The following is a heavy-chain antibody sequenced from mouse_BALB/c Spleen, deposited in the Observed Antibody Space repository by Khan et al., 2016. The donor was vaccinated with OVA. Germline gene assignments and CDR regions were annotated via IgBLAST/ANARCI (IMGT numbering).Heavy chain of an antibody. CDR2: IWGGGST. Sequence: VQLQESGPGLVAPSQSLSITCTVSGFSLTDYGVGWIRQPPGKGLEWLGVIWGGGSTYYNSALKSRLSISKDNSKSQVFLKMSSLQTDDTAMYYCAKGVWSYYYALDYWGQGTSVTVSS. J-gene: IGHJ4*01. CDR1: GFSLTDYG. CDR3: AKGVWSYYYALDY. V-gene: IGHV2-6-5*01.